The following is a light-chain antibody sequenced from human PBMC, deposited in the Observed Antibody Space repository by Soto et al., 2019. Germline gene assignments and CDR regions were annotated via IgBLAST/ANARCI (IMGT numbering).Light chain of an antibody. V-gene: IGKV1-17*03. CDR1: QGISNS. CDR3: LQYNSYPFT. J-gene: IGKJ4*01. Sequence: DIQMTQSPSAMSASLGYRVTITCRASQGISNSLAWFQQKPGRVPKRLIYGASTLQSWAPSRFSGSASGAAFTLTISSLQPEDFETYYCLQYNSYPFTFGGGTKVDIK. CDR2: GAS.